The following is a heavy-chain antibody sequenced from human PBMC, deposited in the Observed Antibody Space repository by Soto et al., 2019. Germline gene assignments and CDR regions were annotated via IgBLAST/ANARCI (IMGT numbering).Heavy chain of an antibody. CDR3: AKYDSSGYYQMIDAFDI. Sequence: GSLRLSCAASEFTFSNYAMSWVRQAPGKGLEWVSAISGSGGSTSYADSVKGRFTISRDNSKNTLYLQMNSLRAEDTAVYYCAKYDSSGYYQMIDAFDIWGQGTMVTVSS. J-gene: IGHJ3*02. CDR2: ISGSGGST. CDR1: EFTFSNYA. V-gene: IGHV3-23*01. D-gene: IGHD3-22*01.